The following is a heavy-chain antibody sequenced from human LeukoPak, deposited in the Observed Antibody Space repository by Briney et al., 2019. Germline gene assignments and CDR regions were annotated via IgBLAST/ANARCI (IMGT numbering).Heavy chain of an antibody. D-gene: IGHD6-13*01. J-gene: IGHJ2*01. CDR3: ARVYYSSSYDYWYFDL. CDR1: GGSIRNYY. CDR2: IYYSGST. V-gene: IGHV4-59*01. Sequence: SETLSLTCTVSGGSIRNYYWSWIRQPPGRGLEWVGYIYYSGSTNYNPSLKSRVTISVDTSKNQFSLKLSSVTAADTAVYYCARVYYSSSYDYWYFDLWGRGTLVTVSS.